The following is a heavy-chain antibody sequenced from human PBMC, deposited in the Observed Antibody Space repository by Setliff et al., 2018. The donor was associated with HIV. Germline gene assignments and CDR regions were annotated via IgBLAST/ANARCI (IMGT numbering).Heavy chain of an antibody. CDR1: GGSINSYY. J-gene: IGHJ4*02. CDR2: IYYIGNT. D-gene: IGHD1-26*01. Sequence: PSETLSLTCAVSGGSINSYYWSWIRQPPGKGLEWIGYIYYIGNTNYNPSLKSRVTISVDTSKNQFSLKLSSVTAADTAVYYCARVRGSSYFGTSDYWGQGALVTVSS. CDR3: ARVRGSSYFGTSDY. V-gene: IGHV4-59*01.